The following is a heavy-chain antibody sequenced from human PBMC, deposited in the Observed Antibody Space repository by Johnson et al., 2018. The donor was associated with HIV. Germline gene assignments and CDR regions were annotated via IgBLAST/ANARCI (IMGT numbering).Heavy chain of an antibody. Sequence: QVQLVESGGGLVKPGGSLRLSCAASGFTFSDYYMSWIRQAAGKGLVWVSRVNSDGSSLSYADSVQGRFTISRDNARNSLYLQMNSLRVEDTAVYYCARSKDCSGGSCPDAFDIWGQGTMVIVSS. J-gene: IGHJ3*02. CDR3: ARSKDCSGGSCPDAFDI. CDR1: GFTFSDYY. V-gene: IGHV3-11*04. CDR2: VNSDGSSL. D-gene: IGHD2-15*01.